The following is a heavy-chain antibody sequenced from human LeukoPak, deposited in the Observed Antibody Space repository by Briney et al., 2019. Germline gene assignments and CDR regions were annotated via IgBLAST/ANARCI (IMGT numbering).Heavy chain of an antibody. V-gene: IGHV4-30-4*01. CDR2: IYYSGTT. D-gene: IGHD3-22*01. Sequence: SETLSLTCTVSGGSISSGDYYWSWIRQPPGKGLEWIGYIYYSGTTYYNPSLKSRLTISVDTSKNQFSLKLSSVTAADTAVYYCPRTDSGGYYGDYGGREPRATVS. J-gene: IGHJ4*02. CDR1: GGSISSGDYY. CDR3: PRTDSGGYYGDY.